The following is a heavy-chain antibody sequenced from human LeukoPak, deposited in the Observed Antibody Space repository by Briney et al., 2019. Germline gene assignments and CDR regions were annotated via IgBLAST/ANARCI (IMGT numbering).Heavy chain of an antibody. Sequence: GGSLKLSCEGSAFIFNRYGLHWVRQASGKGLEWIGRIRSKANYYATAYVESVKGRFIVSRDDSKRSAYLQMNDLKTEDTAVDNCVCSASVDIGGRTDFCYFDLWGRGTLVTVSS. CDR2: IRSKANYYAT. D-gene: IGHD1-26*01. V-gene: IGHV3-73*01. CDR1: AFIFNRYG. J-gene: IGHJ2*01. CDR3: VCSASVDIGGRTDFCYFDL.